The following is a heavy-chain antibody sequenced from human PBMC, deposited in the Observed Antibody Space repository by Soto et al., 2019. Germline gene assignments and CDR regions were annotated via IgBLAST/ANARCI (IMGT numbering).Heavy chain of an antibody. CDR3: AKVHYGSGSYADY. CDR1: GFTFSSYG. V-gene: IGHV3-30*18. D-gene: IGHD3-10*01. Sequence: QVQLVESGGGVVQPGRSLRLSCAASGFTFSSYGMHWVRQARGKGLEWVAVISYDGSNKYYADSVKGRFTISRDNSKNTLYLQMNSLRAEDTAVYYCAKVHYGSGSYADYWGQGTLVTVSS. CDR2: ISYDGSNK. J-gene: IGHJ4*02.